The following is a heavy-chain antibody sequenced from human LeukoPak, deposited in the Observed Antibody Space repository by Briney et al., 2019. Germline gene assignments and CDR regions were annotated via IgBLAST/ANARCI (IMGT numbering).Heavy chain of an antibody. J-gene: IGHJ3*02. V-gene: IGHV3-30*02. D-gene: IGHD3-10*01. CDR2: IRYDGSNK. CDR3: ARVTRYYYGSGSGDAFDI. Sequence: GGSLRLSCAASGFTFSSYGMHWVRQAPGKGLEWVAFIRYDGSNKYYADSVKGRFTISRDNSKNTLYLQMNSLRAEDTAVYYCARVTRYYYGSGSGDAFDIWGQGTMVTVSS. CDR1: GFTFSSYG.